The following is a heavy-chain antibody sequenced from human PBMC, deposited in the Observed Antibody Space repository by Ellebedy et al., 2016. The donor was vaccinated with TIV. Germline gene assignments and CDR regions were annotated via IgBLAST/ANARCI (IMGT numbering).Heavy chain of an antibody. CDR3: ARVTGPGSDYYGMDV. J-gene: IGHJ6*02. CDR1: GFTFTNTY. V-gene: IGHV3-53*01. Sequence: PGGSLRLSCSASGFTFTNTYMSWVRQTPGKGLEWVSVILGGGTTYYADSVTGRFTISRDNSKNTLDLQMKDLRVEDTAVYYCARVTGPGSDYYGMDVWGQGTTVTVSS. D-gene: IGHD3-10*01. CDR2: ILGGGTT.